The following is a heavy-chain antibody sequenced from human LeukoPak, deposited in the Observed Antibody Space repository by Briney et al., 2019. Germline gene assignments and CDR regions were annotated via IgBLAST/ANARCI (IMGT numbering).Heavy chain of an antibody. V-gene: IGHV4-34*01. CDR3: ARAGAAADFSY. J-gene: IGHJ4*02. D-gene: IGHD6-13*01. CDR2: INHSGST. CDR1: GGSFSGYY. Sequence: SETLSLTCAVYGGSFSGYYWSWIRQPPGKGLEWIGEINHSGSTNYNPSLKSRVTISVDTSKNQFSLKLSSVTAADTAVYYCARAGAAADFSYWGQGTLVTVSS.